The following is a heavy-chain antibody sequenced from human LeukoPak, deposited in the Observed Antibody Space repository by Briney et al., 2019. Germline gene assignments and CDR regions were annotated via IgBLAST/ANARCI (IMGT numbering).Heavy chain of an antibody. CDR3: TRGAGWLIDY. J-gene: IGHJ4*02. V-gene: IGHV4-34*01. CDR2: IGHNGTT. Sequence: PGGSLRLSCAASGFTFSSYAMSWVRQPPGKGLEWIGEIGHNGTTNYNPSLKGRVTISLDTSKNQFSLKLTSVTAADTAVYYCTRGAGWLIDYWGQGILVTVSS. CDR1: GFTFSSYA. D-gene: IGHD3-16*01.